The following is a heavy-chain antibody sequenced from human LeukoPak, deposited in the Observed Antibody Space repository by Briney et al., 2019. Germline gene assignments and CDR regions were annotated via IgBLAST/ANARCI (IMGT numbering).Heavy chain of an antibody. CDR2: ISASSGTT. CDR1: GFTFSSYA. J-gene: IGHJ4*02. D-gene: IGHD6-19*01. V-gene: IGHV3-23*01. CDR3: AKKRLVAGTTGYDS. Sequence: GGSLRLSCAASGFTFSSYAMNWVRQAPGQGLEWVSIISASSGTTYYADSVKGRFTISRDNSKNTLYLQMNSLRAEDTAVYYCAKKRLVAGTTGYDSWGQGTLVTVSS.